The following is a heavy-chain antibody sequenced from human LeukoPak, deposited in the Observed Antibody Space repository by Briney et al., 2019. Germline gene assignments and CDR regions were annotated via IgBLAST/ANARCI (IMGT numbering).Heavy chain of an antibody. CDR2: INHSGST. J-gene: IGHJ4*02. Sequence: SETLSLTCAVYGGSFSGYYWSWIRQPPGKGLEWIGEINHSGSTNYNPSLKSRVTISVDTSKNQFSLKLSSVTAADTAVYYCARGGGITMIVVVTAPFXXWGQGTLXT. CDR1: GGSFSGYY. D-gene: IGHD3-22*01. CDR3: ARGGGITMIVVVTAPFXX. V-gene: IGHV4-34*01.